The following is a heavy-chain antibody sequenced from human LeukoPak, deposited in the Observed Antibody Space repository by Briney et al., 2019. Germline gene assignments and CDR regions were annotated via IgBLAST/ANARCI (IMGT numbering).Heavy chain of an antibody. D-gene: IGHD2-2*02. CDR3: ARGCARYCSSTSCYRYYYYMDV. J-gene: IGHJ6*03. CDR1: GGSFSGYY. CDR2: INHSGST. Sequence: SETLSLTCAVYGGSFSGYYWSWIRQPPGKGLEWIGEINHSGSTNYNPSLKSRVTISVDTSKNQFSLKLSSVTAADTAVYYCARGCARYCSSTSCYRYYYYMDVWGKGTTVTVSS. V-gene: IGHV4-34*01.